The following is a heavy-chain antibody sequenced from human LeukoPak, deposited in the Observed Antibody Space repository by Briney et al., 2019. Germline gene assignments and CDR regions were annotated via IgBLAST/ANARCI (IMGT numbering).Heavy chain of an antibody. CDR2: IWYDGSNK. Sequence: GRSLRLSCAASGFTFSSYGMHWVRQAPGKGLEWVAVIWYDGSNKYYADSVKGRFTISRDNYKNTLYLQMNSLRAEDTAVYYCAREQYLDGDFDYWGQGTLVTVSS. V-gene: IGHV3-33*01. CDR1: GFTFSSYG. D-gene: IGHD4-11*01. CDR3: AREQYLDGDFDY. J-gene: IGHJ4*02.